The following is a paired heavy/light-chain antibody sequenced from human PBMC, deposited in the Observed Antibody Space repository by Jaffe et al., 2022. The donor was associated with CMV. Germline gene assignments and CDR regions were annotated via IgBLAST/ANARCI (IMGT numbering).Heavy chain of an antibody. CDR2: IYYSGST. J-gene: IGHJ6*03. D-gene: IGHD3-9*01. CDR3: ARGYFDWSPTQSSYYYYMDV. CDR1: GGSISSYY. V-gene: IGHV4-59*01. Sequence: QVQLQESGPGLVKPSETLSLTCTVSGGSISSYYWSWIRQPPGKGLEWIGYIYYSGSTNYNPSLKSRVTISVDTSKNQFSLKLSSVTAADTAVYYCARGYFDWSPTQSSYYYYMDVWGKGTTVTVSS.
Light chain of an antibody. CDR3: QSYDSSIS. Sequence: NFMLTQPHSVSESPGKTVTISCTRSSGSIASNYVQWYQQRPGSAPTTVIYEDNQRPSGVPDRFSGSIDSSSNSASLTISGLKTEDEADYYCQSYDSSISFGGGTKLTVL. CDR1: SGSIASNY. J-gene: IGLJ3*02. CDR2: EDN. V-gene: IGLV6-57*04.